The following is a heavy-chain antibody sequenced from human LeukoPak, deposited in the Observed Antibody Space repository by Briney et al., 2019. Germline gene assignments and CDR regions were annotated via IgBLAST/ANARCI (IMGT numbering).Heavy chain of an antibody. D-gene: IGHD3-3*01. CDR1: GGSISSGSYY. V-gene: IGHV4-61*02. J-gene: IGHJ4*02. Sequence: PSETLSLTCTVSGGSISSGSYYWSWIRQPAGKGLEWIGRIYTSGSTNYNPSLKSRVTISVDTSKNQFSLKLSSVTAADTAVYYCARDSLYYDFWSGYGVVLDYWGQGTLVTVS. CDR2: IYTSGST. CDR3: ARDSLYYDFWSGYGVVLDY.